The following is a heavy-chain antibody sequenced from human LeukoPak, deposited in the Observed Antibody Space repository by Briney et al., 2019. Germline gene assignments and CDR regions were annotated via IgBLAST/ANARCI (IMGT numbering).Heavy chain of an antibody. Sequence: ASVKVSCKASGYTFTSYYMHWVRQAPGQGLEWMGIINPSGGSTSYAQKFQGRVTMTRDMSTSTVYMELSSLRSEDTAVYYCARGSMIVVVTTLFDYWGQGTLVTVSS. J-gene: IGHJ4*02. CDR1: GYTFTSYY. D-gene: IGHD3-22*01. CDR3: ARGSMIVVVTTLFDY. CDR2: INPSGGST. V-gene: IGHV1-46*01.